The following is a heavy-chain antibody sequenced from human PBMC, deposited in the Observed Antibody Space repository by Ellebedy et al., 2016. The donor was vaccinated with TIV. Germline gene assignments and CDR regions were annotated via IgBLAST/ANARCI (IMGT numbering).Heavy chain of an antibody. Sequence: AASVKVSCKASGHAFISYGFTWVRQAPGQGLEWMGWIRASNGNTHYSKKVQDRVTMTTDTSTRTAYMEMKSLRSDDTALYYCATNFYDSGSPAHWGQGTLVTVSS. CDR1: GHAFISYG. D-gene: IGHD3-10*01. CDR3: ATNFYDSGSPAH. V-gene: IGHV1-18*04. CDR2: IRASNGNT. J-gene: IGHJ4*02.